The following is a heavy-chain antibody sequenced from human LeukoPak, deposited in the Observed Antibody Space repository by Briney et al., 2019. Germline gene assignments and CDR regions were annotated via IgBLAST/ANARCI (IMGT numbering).Heavy chain of an antibody. V-gene: IGHV3-23*01. CDR2: IFPSGGEI. CDR3: ARVRGYYYGRRYMDV. CDR1: GFTFSTFA. D-gene: IGHD3-10*01. J-gene: IGHJ6*03. Sequence: GGSLRLSCAASGFTFSTFAMIWVRQPPGKGLEWVSSIFPSGGEIHYADSVRGRFTISRDNSKSTLSLQMNSLRAEDTAVYYCARVRGYYYGRRYMDVWGKGTTVTISS.